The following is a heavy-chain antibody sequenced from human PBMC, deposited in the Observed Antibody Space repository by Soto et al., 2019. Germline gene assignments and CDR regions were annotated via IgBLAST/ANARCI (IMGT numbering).Heavy chain of an antibody. V-gene: IGHV4-59*01. J-gene: IGHJ5*02. CDR3: AHFSDLEWLDP. CDR2: IFYTGST. CDR1: GGSISRYF. D-gene: IGHD2-21*01. Sequence: QVQLQESGPGLVRPSETLSLTCTVSGGSISRYFWSWIRQSPGKGLEWIGYIFYTGSTTYNPSLKSRVTISIDTSQNQFSLKLSSLTAADTAVYYCAHFSDLEWLDPWGQGPLVTVS.